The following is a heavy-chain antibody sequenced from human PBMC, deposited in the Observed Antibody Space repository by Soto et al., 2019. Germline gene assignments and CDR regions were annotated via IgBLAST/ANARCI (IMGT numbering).Heavy chain of an antibody. Sequence: QVTLKESGPVLVKPTETLTLTCTVSGFSLSNARMGVSWIRQPPGKALEWLAQIFSNDEKSYSTSLKSRLTISKDTSKSQVVLTMTNMDPVDTATYYCARIIDTSMVLDIWGHGTMVTVSS. CDR1: GFSLSNARMG. CDR3: ARIIDTSMVLDI. CDR2: IFSNDEK. D-gene: IGHD5-18*01. V-gene: IGHV2-26*01. J-gene: IGHJ3*02.